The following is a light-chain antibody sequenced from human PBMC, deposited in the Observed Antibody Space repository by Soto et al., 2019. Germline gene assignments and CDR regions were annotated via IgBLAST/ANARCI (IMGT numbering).Light chain of an antibody. CDR2: EVS. CDR1: SSDVGSYNL. J-gene: IGLJ3*02. CDR3: CSYAGSRPWV. Sequence: QSALTQPASVSGSPGQSITISCTGTSSDVGSYNLVSWYQQHPGKAPKLMIYEVSKRPSGVSNRFSGSKSGNTASLTISGLQAEDEAEYYCCSYAGSRPWVFGGGTKLTVL. V-gene: IGLV2-23*02.